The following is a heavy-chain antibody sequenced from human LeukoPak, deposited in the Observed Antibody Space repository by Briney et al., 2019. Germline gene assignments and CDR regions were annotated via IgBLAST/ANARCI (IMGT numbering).Heavy chain of an antibody. V-gene: IGHV3-7*01. Sequence: PGGSLRLSCAASGFTFSSYWMNWVRQAPGKGLEWVANIKQDGSEKYYVDSVKGGFTISRDNAKNSLYLQMNSLRAEDTAVYYCARGGYCSSTSCYVLDWGQGTLVTVSS. J-gene: IGHJ4*02. CDR2: IKQDGSEK. CDR3: ARGGYCSSTSCYVLD. D-gene: IGHD2-2*01. CDR1: GFTFSSYW.